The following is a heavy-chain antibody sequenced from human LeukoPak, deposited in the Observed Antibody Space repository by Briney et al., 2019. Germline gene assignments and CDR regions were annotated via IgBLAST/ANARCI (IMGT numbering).Heavy chain of an antibody. CDR2: ISHDGRDK. CDR1: GFTFSSYA. Sequence: PGGSLRLSCAASGFTFSSYAMHWVRQTSGKGLDWVAVISHDGRDKFYAGSVKGRFTISRDNSKNTLYLQMNSPRAEDTAVYYCAKDGCSSTSCYIDYWGQGTLVTVSS. V-gene: IGHV3-30*04. CDR3: AKDGCSSTSCYIDY. D-gene: IGHD2-2*02. J-gene: IGHJ4*02.